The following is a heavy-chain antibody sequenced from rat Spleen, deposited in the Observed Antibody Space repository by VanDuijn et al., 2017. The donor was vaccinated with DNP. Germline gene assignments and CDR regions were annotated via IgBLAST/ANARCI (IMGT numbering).Heavy chain of an antibody. Sequence: EVQLQESGPGLLKPSQSLSLTCSVTGYSITSSSRWNWIRKFPGNKMEYIGHISYSGSPNYNPSLKSRISITRDTSKNQFFLHLNSVTTEDTATYYCARWVWYFDYWGQGVMVTVSS. CDR2: ISYSGSP. CDR1: GYSITSSS. V-gene: IGHV3-1*01. J-gene: IGHJ2*01. CDR3: ARWVWYFDY.